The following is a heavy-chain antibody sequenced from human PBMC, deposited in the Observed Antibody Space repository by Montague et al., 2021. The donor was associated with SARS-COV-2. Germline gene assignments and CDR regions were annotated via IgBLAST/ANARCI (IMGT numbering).Heavy chain of an antibody. D-gene: IGHD3-9*01. CDR2: IYSNXDK. CDR1: GFSLSTPNVG. CDR3: AHLIRYYDIFTGIPFDD. V-gene: IGHV2-5*01. Sequence: PALGKPTQTLTLTCTFSGFSLSTPNVGVAWIRQPPGKALEWLAVIYSNXDKRYSPSLQRRLTITKDTSRNQVVLSLTNVDPLDTSTYYCAHLIRYYDIFTGIPFDDWGQGTQVTVSS. J-gene: IGHJ4*02.